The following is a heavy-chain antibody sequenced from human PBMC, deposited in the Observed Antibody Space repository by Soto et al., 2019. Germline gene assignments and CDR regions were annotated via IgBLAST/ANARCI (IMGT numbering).Heavy chain of an antibody. CDR3: ARPPYSASYYYFDQ. J-gene: IGHJ4*02. CDR1: GYSFTSYW. Sequence: GESLKISCKASGYSFTSYWSGWVRQMPGKGLEWMGIIYPGDSDTIYSASFQGQVTISADKSISTAYLQWNSLKASDTAMYYCARPPYSASYYYFDQWGQGTPVTVSS. CDR2: IYPGDSDT. D-gene: IGHD1-26*01. V-gene: IGHV5-51*01.